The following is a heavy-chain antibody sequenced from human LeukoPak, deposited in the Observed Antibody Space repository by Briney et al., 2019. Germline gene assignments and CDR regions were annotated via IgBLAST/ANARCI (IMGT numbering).Heavy chain of an antibody. Sequence: SVKVSCKASGGTFNNYTISWVRQAPGHGLEWMGGIVPIFATANYAQRFQGKVTITADKSTSTAYMELSSLRSEDTAVYYCARTYCGGDCYSSRGWFDPWGQGTLVTVSS. V-gene: IGHV1-69*06. D-gene: IGHD2-21*02. J-gene: IGHJ5*02. CDR1: GGTFNNYT. CDR2: IVPIFATA. CDR3: ARTYCGGDCYSSRGWFDP.